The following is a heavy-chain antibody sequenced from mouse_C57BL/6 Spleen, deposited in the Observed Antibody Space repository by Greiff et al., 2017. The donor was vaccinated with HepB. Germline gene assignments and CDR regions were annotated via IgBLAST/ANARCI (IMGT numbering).Heavy chain of an antibody. D-gene: IGHD1-1*01. V-gene: IGHV3-6*01. Sequence: EVQLLESGPGLVKPSQSLSLTCSVTGYSITSGYYWNWIRQFPGNKLEWMGYISYDGSNNYNPSLKNLISITRDTSKNQFFLKLNSVTTENTATYYCARAPYYYGSSPYYFDYWGQGTTLTVSS. CDR3: ARAPYYYGSSPYYFDY. CDR1: GYSITSGYY. J-gene: IGHJ2*01. CDR2: ISYDGSN.